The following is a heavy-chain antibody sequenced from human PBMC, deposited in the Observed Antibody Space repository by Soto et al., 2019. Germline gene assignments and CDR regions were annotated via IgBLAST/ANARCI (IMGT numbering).Heavy chain of an antibody. CDR1: GFTFTRYS. J-gene: IGHJ4*02. Sequence: GGSLRLSCAASGFTFTRYSINWFGQSPGKGLEWVSSTSSTTNYIYYGDSMKGRFTISRDNAKNSLYLEMNSLRAEDTAVYYCARESEDLTSNFDYWGQGTLVTVS. V-gene: IGHV3-21*06. CDR2: TSSTTNYI. CDR3: ARESEDLTSNFDY.